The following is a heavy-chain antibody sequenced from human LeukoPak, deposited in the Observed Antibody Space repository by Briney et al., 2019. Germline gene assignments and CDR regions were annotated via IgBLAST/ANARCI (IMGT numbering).Heavy chain of an antibody. CDR2: IYYSGNT. J-gene: IGHJ4*02. CDR3: ATDNSYGSGSYYT. D-gene: IGHD3-10*01. V-gene: IGHV4-59*01. CDR1: GGSIRGYY. Sequence: SETLSLTCTVSGGSIRGYYWNWIRQPPGKGLEWIGYIYYSGNTNYNPSLKSRVTISVDTSKNQFSLKLSSVTAADTAVYYCATDNSYGSGSYYTWGQGTLVTVSS.